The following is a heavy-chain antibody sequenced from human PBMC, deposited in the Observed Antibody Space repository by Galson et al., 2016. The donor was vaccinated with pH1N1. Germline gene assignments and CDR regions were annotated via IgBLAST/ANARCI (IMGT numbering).Heavy chain of an antibody. CDR1: GFSLTNSGVA. V-gene: IGHV2-5*02. Sequence: PALVKPTQTLTLPCTFSGFSLTNSGVAVGWIRQPPGKALEWLALFYWDGDQRSSPSLKSRLTITKDTSKNQVVLTMTNVDPVDTATYYCAHRRRGSGTPGVYDYWGQGTLVTVSS. CDR3: AHRRRGSGTPGVYDY. CDR2: FYWDGDQ. D-gene: IGHD3-10*01. J-gene: IGHJ4*02.